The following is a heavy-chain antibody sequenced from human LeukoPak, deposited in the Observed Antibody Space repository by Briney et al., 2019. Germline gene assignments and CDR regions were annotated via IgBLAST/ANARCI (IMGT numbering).Heavy chain of an antibody. Sequence: EASVKVSCKASGYTFTGYYMNWVRQAPGQGLEWMGWINPNSGGTNYAQKFQGRVTMTRDTSISTAYMELSRLRSDDTAVYYCARDIVVVPASVDYWGQGTLVTVSS. J-gene: IGHJ4*02. D-gene: IGHD2-2*01. CDR2: INPNSGGT. CDR1: GYTFTGYY. V-gene: IGHV1-2*02. CDR3: ARDIVVVPASVDY.